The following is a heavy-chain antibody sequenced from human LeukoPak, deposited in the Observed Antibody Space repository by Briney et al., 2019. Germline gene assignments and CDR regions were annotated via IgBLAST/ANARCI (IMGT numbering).Heavy chain of an antibody. CDR2: IYYSGST. V-gene: IGHV4-59*12. Sequence: PSETLSLTCTVSGGSISSYYWSWIRQPPGKGLEWIGYIYYSGSTNYNPSLKSRVTISVDTSKNQFSLKLSSVTAADTAVYYCARGDYDFWSGYFRPWGQGTLVTVSS. CDR3: ARGDYDFWSGYFRP. CDR1: GGSISSYY. D-gene: IGHD3-3*01. J-gene: IGHJ5*02.